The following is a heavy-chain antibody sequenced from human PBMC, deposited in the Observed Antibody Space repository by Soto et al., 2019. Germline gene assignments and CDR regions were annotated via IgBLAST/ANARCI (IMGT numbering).Heavy chain of an antibody. V-gene: IGHV1-18*04. CDR3: ARAAPTGICYYGMDV. D-gene: IGHD2-2*01. Sequence: SVKVSCKASGHTFTSYGISWVRQAPGQGLEWMGWISAYNGNTNYAQKLQGRVTMTTDTSTSTAYMELRSLRSDDTAVYYCARAAPTGICYYGMDVWGQGNTVTVSS. J-gene: IGHJ6*02. CDR2: ISAYNGNT. CDR1: GHTFTSYG.